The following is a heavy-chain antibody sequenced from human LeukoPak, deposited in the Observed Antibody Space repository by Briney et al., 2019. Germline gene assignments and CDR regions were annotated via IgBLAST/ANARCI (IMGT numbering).Heavy chain of an antibody. CDR2: IWYDGSHK. D-gene: IGHD7-27*01. Sequence: GGSLRLSCAASGFTFSSYSMNWVRQAPGKGLEWVAVIWYDGSHKYYADSVKGRFTISRDNSKNTLYLQMNSLRAEDTAVYYCARDLSGVDYWGQGTLVTVSS. CDR3: ARDLSGVDY. CDR1: GFTFSSYS. J-gene: IGHJ4*02. V-gene: IGHV3-33*08.